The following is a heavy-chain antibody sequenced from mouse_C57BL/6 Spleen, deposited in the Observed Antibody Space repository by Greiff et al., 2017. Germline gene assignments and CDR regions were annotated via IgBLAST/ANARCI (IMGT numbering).Heavy chain of an antibody. CDR3: ARSDYSNYLYWYFDV. CDR2: IDPSDSET. D-gene: IGHD2-5*01. J-gene: IGHJ1*03. V-gene: IGHV1-52*01. Sequence: VQLQQPGAELVRPGSSVKLSCKASGYTFTSYWMHWVKQRPIQGLEWIGNIDPSDSETHYNQKFKDKATLTVDKSSSTAYMQLSSLTSEDSAVYYCARSDYSNYLYWYFDVWGTGTTVTVSS. CDR1: GYTFTSYW.